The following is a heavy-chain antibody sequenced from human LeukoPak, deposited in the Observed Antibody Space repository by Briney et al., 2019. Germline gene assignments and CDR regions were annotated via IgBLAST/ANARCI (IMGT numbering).Heavy chain of an antibody. CDR2: IKQDGSEK. V-gene: IGHV3-7*01. CDR1: GFTFSSYW. J-gene: IGHJ1*01. D-gene: IGHD2-2*01. CDR3: AKGGEVGYCSSTSCWPRAEYFQH. Sequence: GGSLRLSCAASGFTFSSYWMSWVRQAPGKGLEWVANIKQDGSEKYYVDSVKGRFTISRDNSKNTLYLQMNSLRAEDTAVYYCAKGGEVGYCSSTSCWPRAEYFQHWGQGTLVTVSS.